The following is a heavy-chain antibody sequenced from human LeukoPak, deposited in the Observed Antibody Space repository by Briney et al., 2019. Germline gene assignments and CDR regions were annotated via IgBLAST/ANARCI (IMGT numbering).Heavy chain of an antibody. V-gene: IGHV3-53*01. CDR2: IYSGGST. Sequence: GGSLRLSCAASGFTVSKNYMSWVRQAPGKGLEWVSVIYSGGSTYNADSVKGRFTISRDNSKNTLYLQMNSLRAEDTAVYYCAKGGSAAAGRGDDWFDPWGQGTLVTVSS. D-gene: IGHD6-13*01. CDR1: GFTVSKNY. CDR3: AKGGSAAAGRGDDWFDP. J-gene: IGHJ5*02.